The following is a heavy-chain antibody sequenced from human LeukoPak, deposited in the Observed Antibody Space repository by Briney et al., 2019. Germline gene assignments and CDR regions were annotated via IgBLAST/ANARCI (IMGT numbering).Heavy chain of an antibody. D-gene: IGHD1-20*01. V-gene: IGHV1-3*01. J-gene: IGHJ6*02. Sequence: ASVKVSCKASGYTFTSYAMHWVRQAPGQRLEWMGWINAGNGNTKYSQKFQGRVTITADKSTSTAYMELSSLRSEDTAVYYCARSKGITGHWPYYYYYGMDVWGQGTTVTVSS. CDR1: GYTFTSYA. CDR3: ARSKGITGHWPYYYYYGMDV. CDR2: INAGNGNT.